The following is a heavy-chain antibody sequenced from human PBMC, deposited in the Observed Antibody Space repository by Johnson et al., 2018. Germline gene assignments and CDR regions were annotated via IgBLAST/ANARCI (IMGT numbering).Heavy chain of an antibody. J-gene: IGHJ3*01. CDR3: AREDNWNYGAAFDG. V-gene: IGHV3-33*01. CDR2: IWYDGSNK. Sequence: QVQLVESGGGVVQPGRSLRLSCAASGFTFSSYGMHWVRQAPGKGLEWVAVIWYDGSNKYYADSVKGRFTISRDNSKNTLSLQMNSLRAEDTAVYYCAREDNWNYGAAFDGWGQGTMVIASS. D-gene: IGHD1-7*01. CDR1: GFTFSSYG.